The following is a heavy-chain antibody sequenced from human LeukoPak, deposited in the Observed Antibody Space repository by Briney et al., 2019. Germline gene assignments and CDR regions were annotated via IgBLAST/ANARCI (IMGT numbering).Heavy chain of an antibody. CDR1: RFTFSSYE. J-gene: IGHJ4*02. CDR3: ARAYYDSSGDY. V-gene: IGHV3-48*03. Sequence: TGGSLRLSCAASRFTFSSYEMNWVRQAPGKGLEWVSYISSSGSTIYYADSVKGRFTISRDNAKNSLYLQMNSLRAEDTAVYYCARAYYDSSGDYWGQGTLVTVSS. D-gene: IGHD3-22*01. CDR2: ISSSGSTI.